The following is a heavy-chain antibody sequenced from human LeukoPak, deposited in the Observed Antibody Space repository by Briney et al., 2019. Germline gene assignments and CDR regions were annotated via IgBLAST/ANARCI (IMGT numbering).Heavy chain of an antibody. CDR2: INWNGGST. Sequence: PGGSLRLSCAASGFIFDDYGMSWVRQAPGKGLEWVSGINWNGGSTGYADSVKGRFTISRDNAKNSLYLQMNSLRAEDTAVYYCARANYDSSGYSFDYWGQGTLVTVSS. V-gene: IGHV3-20*04. CDR3: ARANYDSSGYSFDY. J-gene: IGHJ4*02. D-gene: IGHD3-22*01. CDR1: GFIFDDYG.